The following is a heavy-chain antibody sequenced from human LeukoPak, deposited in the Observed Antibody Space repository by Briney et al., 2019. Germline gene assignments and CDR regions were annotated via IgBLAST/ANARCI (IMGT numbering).Heavy chain of an antibody. CDR2: IYYSGST. J-gene: IGHJ4*02. D-gene: IGHD1-26*01. CDR1: GGSISTYY. Sequence: SETLSLTCTVSGGSISTYYWSWIRQPRGKGLEWIGYIYYSGSTNYNPSLKSRVTISVDTSKNQFSLKLGSVTAADTAVYYCAREGALGSGSFDYWGQGTLVTVSS. V-gene: IGHV4-59*01. CDR3: AREGALGSGSFDY.